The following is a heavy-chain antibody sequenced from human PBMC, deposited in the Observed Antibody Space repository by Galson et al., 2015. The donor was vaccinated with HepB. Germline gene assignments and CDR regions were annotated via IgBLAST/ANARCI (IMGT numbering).Heavy chain of an antibody. D-gene: IGHD3-3*01. CDR1: GFPFSRYA. Sequence: SLRLSCAASGFPFSRYAMAWVRQAPGQGLEWVPGISVSGDFTYYGDSVKDRFTFSRDNSKNTVFLQMNSLRADDTAVYFCANPGPKQDYWSAYYESPRCDYWGQGALVIVSS. CDR3: ANPGPKQDYWSAYYESPRCDY. V-gene: IGHV3-23*01. J-gene: IGHJ4*02. CDR2: ISVSGDFT.